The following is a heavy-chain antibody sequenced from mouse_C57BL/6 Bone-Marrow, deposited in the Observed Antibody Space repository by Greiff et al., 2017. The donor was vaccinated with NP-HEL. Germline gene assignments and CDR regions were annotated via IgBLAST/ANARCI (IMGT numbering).Heavy chain of an antibody. CDR2: ISSGGSYT. V-gene: IGHV5-6*01. D-gene: IGHD2-4*01. J-gene: IGHJ3*01. CDR1: GFTFSSYG. CDR3: ARHEDYEGFAY. Sequence: EVQLVESGGDLVKPGGSLKLSCAASGFTFSSYGMSWVRQTPDKRLEWVATISSGGSYTYYPDSVKGRFTISRDNAKNTLYLQMSSLKSEDTAMYYWARHEDYEGFAYWGQGTLVTVSA.